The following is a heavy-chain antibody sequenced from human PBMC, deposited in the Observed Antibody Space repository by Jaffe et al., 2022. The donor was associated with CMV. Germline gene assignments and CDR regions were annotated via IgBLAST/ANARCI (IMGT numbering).Heavy chain of an antibody. CDR3: AKEAIKDVTPVWAWGPKKKYDHCGLDV. CDR2: ISSGGST. V-gene: IGHV3-53*01. J-gene: IGHJ6*02. Sequence: EVQLVESGGGLMQPGGSLRLSCAASGFSVRSQHMNWVRLAPGKGLEWVASISSGGSTYYADSVRGRFTISRDNSMNTVFLQMNTLRAEDTAIYYCAKEAIKDVTPVWAWGPKKKYDHCGLDVWGRGTTVTVSS. CDR1: GFSVRSQH. D-gene: IGHD4-4*01.